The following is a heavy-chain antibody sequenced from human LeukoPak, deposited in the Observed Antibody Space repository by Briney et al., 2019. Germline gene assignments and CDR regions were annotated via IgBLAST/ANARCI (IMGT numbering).Heavy chain of an antibody. CDR2: IYYSGST. V-gene: IGHV4-39*07. Sequence: SETLSLTCTVSGGSISSSSYYWGWIRQPPGKGLEWIGSIYYSGSTYYNPSVKSRITISVDTSKNQFSLKLTSVTAAETAVYYCARSATVTTGYFDYWGQGALVTVSS. D-gene: IGHD4-17*01. CDR3: ARSATVTTGYFDY. CDR1: GGSISSSSYY. J-gene: IGHJ4*02.